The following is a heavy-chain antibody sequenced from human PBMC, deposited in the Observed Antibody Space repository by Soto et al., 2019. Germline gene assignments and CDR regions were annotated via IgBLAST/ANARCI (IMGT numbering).Heavy chain of an antibody. CDR1: GYTFTSYG. CDR2: ISVYNGNT. V-gene: IGHV1-18*01. D-gene: IGHD1-26*01. CDR3: ARRVGPYSTPGGWFDP. J-gene: IGHJ5*02. Sequence: ASVKVSCKASGYTFTSYGISWVRQAPGQGLEWMGWISVYNGNTNYAQKLQGRVTMTTDTATSTAYMELRSLRSDDTAVYYCARRVGPYSTPGGWFDPWGQGTLVTVSS.